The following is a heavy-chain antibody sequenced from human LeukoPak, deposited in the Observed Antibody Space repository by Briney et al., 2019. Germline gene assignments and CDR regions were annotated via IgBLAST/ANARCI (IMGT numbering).Heavy chain of an antibody. CDR2: INSDGSST. CDR3: ARVGGWLQLGELDY. CDR1: GLTFSSYW. V-gene: IGHV3-74*01. D-gene: IGHD5-24*01. J-gene: IGHJ4*02. Sequence: PGGSLRLSCAASGLTFSSYWMHWVRQAPGKGLVWVSRINSDGSSTSYADSVKGRFTISRDNAKNTLYLQMNSLRAEDTAVYYCARVGGWLQLGELDYWGQGTLVTVSS.